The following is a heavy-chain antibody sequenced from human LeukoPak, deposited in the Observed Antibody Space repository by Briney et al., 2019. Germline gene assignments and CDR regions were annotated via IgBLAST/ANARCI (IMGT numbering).Heavy chain of an antibody. D-gene: IGHD2-15*01. J-gene: IGHJ6*02. V-gene: IGHV4-61*02. CDR1: GGSISSGSYY. CDR3: ARPPVYCSGGSCYGSYYYYYGTDV. Sequence: SETLSLTCTVSGGSISSGSYYWSWIRQPAGKGLEWIGRIYTSGSTNYNPSLKSRVTISVDTSKNQFSLKLSSLSAAETAVYYRARPPVYCSGGSCYGSYYYYYGTDVWGQGTTVTVSS. CDR2: IYTSGST.